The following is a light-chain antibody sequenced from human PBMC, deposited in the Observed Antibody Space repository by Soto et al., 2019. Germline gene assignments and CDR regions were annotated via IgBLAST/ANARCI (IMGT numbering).Light chain of an antibody. V-gene: IGKV4-1*01. J-gene: IGKJ5*01. CDR2: WAS. Sequence: DIVMTQSPDSLAVSLGERATINCKSSQSVLYSYNNNDYLAWYQQKPGQPPRLLIYWASTRESGVPDRFSGSGSGTDFTLTISNLQPEDVAVYYCQQYYSAPIAFGQGTRLEIK. CDR1: QSVLYSYNNNDY. CDR3: QQYYSAPIA.